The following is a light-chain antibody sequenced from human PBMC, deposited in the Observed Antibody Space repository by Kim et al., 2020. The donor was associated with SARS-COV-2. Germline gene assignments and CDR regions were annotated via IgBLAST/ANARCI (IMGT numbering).Light chain of an antibody. Sequence: GDRVTITGRASRSINSYVSWYQQKPGKAPKLLIYAASSLQSGVPSRFSGSGSGTDFTLTISSLQPEDFATYYCQQSISMQWTFGQGTKVDIK. CDR2: AAS. V-gene: IGKV1-39*01. CDR1: RSINSY. CDR3: QQSISMQWT. J-gene: IGKJ1*01.